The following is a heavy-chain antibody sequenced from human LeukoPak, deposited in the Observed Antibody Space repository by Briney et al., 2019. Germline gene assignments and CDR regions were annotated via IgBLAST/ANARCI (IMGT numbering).Heavy chain of an antibody. CDR3: AREGSPLWFGETPVQWWFDP. CDR1: GFTFRSYG. J-gene: IGHJ5*02. V-gene: IGHV3-7*01. Sequence: GGSLRLSCAASGFTFRSYGMSWVRQAPGKGLEWVANIKEDGSEKYYVDSVKGRFTISRDNVKNSLYLQMNSLRAEDTAVYYCAREGSPLWFGETPVQWWFDPWGQGTLVTVSS. D-gene: IGHD3-10*01. CDR2: IKEDGSEK.